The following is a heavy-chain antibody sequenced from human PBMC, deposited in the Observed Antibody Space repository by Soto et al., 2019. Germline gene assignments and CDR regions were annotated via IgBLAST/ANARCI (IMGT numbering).Heavy chain of an antibody. J-gene: IGHJ6*02. Sequence: TLSLTGTVSGGSISSRGYYWTWILQHPGKGLEWIGYIYYSGSTYYNPSLKSRVTISVDTSKNQFSLKLSSVTAADTAVYYCARDKYYYGSGKDGMDVWGQGTTVTVSS. V-gene: IGHV4-31*03. D-gene: IGHD3-10*01. CDR2: IYYSGST. CDR1: GGSISSRGYY. CDR3: ARDKYYYGSGKDGMDV.